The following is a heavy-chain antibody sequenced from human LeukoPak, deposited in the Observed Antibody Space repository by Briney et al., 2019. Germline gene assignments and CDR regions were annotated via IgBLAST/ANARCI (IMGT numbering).Heavy chain of an antibody. Sequence: PGGSLRLSCAASGFTFSSYAMSWVRQAPGKGLEWVSAISGSGGSTYYADSVKGRFTISRDNSKNTLYLRMNSLRAEDTAVYYCAKVPQLYHYYGMDVWGQGTTVTVSS. CDR1: GFTFSSYA. V-gene: IGHV3-23*01. D-gene: IGHD1-1*01. CDR3: AKVPQLYHYYGMDV. CDR2: ISGSGGST. J-gene: IGHJ6*02.